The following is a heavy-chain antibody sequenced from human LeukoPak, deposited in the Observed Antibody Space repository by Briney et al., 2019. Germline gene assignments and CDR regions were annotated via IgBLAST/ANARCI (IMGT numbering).Heavy chain of an antibody. J-gene: IGHJ4*02. CDR1: GYIFTSYD. D-gene: IGHD6-6*01. CDR3: ARDLGVYSSSSWYY. CDR2: INPNSGGT. Sequence: ASVKVSCKASGYIFTSYDINWVRQAPGQGLEWMGWINPNSGGTNYAQKFQGRVTMTRGTSISTAYMELSRLRSDDTAVYYCARDLGVYSSSSWYYWGQGTLVTVSS. V-gene: IGHV1-2*02.